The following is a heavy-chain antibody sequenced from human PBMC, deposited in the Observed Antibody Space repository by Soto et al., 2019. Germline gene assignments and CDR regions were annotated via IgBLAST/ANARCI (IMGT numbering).Heavy chain of an antibody. CDR1: GYTFTIYY. D-gene: IGHD3-10*01. CDR2: MNPNSGNT. CDR3: ASGDKLWFGDLARCYYMDI. J-gene: IGHJ6*03. V-gene: IGHV1-8*01. Sequence: ASVKVSCKASGYTFTIYYINWVRQATGQRLEWMGWMNPNSGNTGYAQKFQGRVTMTRYTSISTAYMELSSLRSEDTAVYYCASGDKLWFGDLARCYYMDIWAKGTTVTGSS.